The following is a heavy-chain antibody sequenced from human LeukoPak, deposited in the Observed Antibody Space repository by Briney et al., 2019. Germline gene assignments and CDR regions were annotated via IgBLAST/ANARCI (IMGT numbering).Heavy chain of an antibody. Sequence: AGGSLRLSCAASGFTFSGSAMHWVRQASGKGLEWVGRIRSKANSYATAYAASVKGRFTISRDDSKNTAYLQMNSLRAEDTAVYYCARDDYGGIDYWGQGTLVTVSS. CDR3: ARDDYGGIDY. CDR2: IRSKANSYAT. D-gene: IGHD3-16*01. CDR1: GFTFSGSA. J-gene: IGHJ4*02. V-gene: IGHV3-73*01.